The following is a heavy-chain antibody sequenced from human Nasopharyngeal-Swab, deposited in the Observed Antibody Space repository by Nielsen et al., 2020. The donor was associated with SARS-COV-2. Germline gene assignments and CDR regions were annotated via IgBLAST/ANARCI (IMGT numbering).Heavy chain of an antibody. Sequence: SDTLSLTCTVSGGSISSGGYYWGWIRQHPGKGLEWIGYIYYSGSTYYNPSLKSRVTVSVDTSKNQFSLKLSSVTAADTAVYYCARAMIVVVINAFDIWGQGTMVTVSS. CDR2: IYYSGST. CDR3: ARAMIVVVINAFDI. V-gene: IGHV4-31*03. J-gene: IGHJ3*02. CDR1: GGSISSGGYY. D-gene: IGHD3-22*01.